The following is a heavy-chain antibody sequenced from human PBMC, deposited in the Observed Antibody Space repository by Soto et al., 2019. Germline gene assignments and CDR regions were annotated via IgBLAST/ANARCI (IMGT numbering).Heavy chain of an antibody. J-gene: IGHJ4*02. CDR3: ARDIGDWNERDY. D-gene: IGHD1-1*01. Sequence: ASVTVSCQAAGYTFTSYGISWVRQAPGQGLEWMGWISAYNGNTNYAQKLQGRVTMTTDTSTSTAYMELRSLRSDDTAVYYCARDIGDWNERDYWGQGTLVTVSS. CDR2: ISAYNGNT. CDR1: GYTFTSYG. V-gene: IGHV1-18*01.